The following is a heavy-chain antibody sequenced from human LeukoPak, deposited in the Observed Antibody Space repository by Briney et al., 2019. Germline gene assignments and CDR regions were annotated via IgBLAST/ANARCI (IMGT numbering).Heavy chain of an antibody. CDR3: ARVTASGSYSSVDY. V-gene: IGHV1-18*01. CDR1: GYTFTSYG. J-gene: IGHJ4*02. D-gene: IGHD1-26*01. CDR2: ISAYNGNT. Sequence: ASVKASCKASGYTFTSYGISWVRQAPGQGLEWMGWISAYNGNTNYAQKLQGRVTMTTDTSTSTAYMELRSLRSDDTAVYYCARVTASGSYSSVDYWGQGTLVTVSS.